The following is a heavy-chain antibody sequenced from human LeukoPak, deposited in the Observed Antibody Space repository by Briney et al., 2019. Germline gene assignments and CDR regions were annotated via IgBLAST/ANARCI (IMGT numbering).Heavy chain of an antibody. V-gene: IGHV3-33*06. D-gene: IGHD4-11*01. Sequence: GGSLRLSCATSGFTFSHYAMHWVRQAPGKGLEWVAVIWNDGSDKYYGDSVKGRFTISRDNSEKTVYLQMNTLRVEDTAVYYCAKDAERGFDFSNSLEPWGQGTLVTVSS. J-gene: IGHJ5*02. CDR2: IWNDGSDK. CDR1: GFTFSHYA. CDR3: AKDAERGFDFSNSLEP.